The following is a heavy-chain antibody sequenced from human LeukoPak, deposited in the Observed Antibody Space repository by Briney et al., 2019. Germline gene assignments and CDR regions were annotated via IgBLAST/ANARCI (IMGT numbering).Heavy chain of an antibody. CDR1: GGSISSYY. Sequence: SETLSLTCTVSGGSISSYYWSWIRQSPGKGLEWIGYIYYSGSTNYNPSLKSRVTISVDTSKNQFSLKLSSVTAADTAVYYCARDRYRYGSGTDWGQGALVTVSS. CDR3: ARDRYRYGSGTD. J-gene: IGHJ4*02. CDR2: IYYSGST. V-gene: IGHV4-59*01. D-gene: IGHD3-10*01.